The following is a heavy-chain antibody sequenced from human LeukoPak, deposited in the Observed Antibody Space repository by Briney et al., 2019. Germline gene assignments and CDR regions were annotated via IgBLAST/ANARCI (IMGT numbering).Heavy chain of an antibody. D-gene: IGHD3-10*01. Sequence: PGGSLRLSCAASGFTFSDYYMSWIRQAPGKGLEWVSYISSSGSTIYYADSVKGRFTISRDNAKNSLYLQMNSLRAEDTAVYYCARDFWFGELSPYFDYWGQGTLVTVSS. V-gene: IGHV3-11*04. CDR1: GFTFSDYY. J-gene: IGHJ4*02. CDR3: ARDFWFGELSPYFDY. CDR2: ISSSGSTI.